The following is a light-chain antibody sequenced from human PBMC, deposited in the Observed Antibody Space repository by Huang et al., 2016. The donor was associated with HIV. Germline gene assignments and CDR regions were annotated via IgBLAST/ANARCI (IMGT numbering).Light chain of an antibody. CDR3: QQANSFPRT. J-gene: IGKJ1*01. V-gene: IGKV1-12*01. Sequence: DIQVTQSPSSVSASVGDRVTITCRASQGIRTWLAWYQQKPGKAPKLLIDAASSLQSGVPSRFSGSGSGTDFTLTIRSLQPEDFATYYCQQANSFPRTFGQGTKVEIK. CDR1: QGIRTW. CDR2: AAS.